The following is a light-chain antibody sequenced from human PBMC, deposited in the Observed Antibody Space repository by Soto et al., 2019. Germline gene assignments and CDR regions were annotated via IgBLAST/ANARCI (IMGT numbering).Light chain of an antibody. J-gene: IGKJ2*01. CDR2: DAS. Sequence: EIVLTQSPGTLSLSPGERATLSCRASQSVSSSYLAWYQQKPGQAPRLLIFDASGRATGIPDRFSGSGSGTDFTHTSSRLEPEDFAVYYCQQYGSSPYTFGQGTKLEIK. V-gene: IGKV3-20*01. CDR1: QSVSSSY. CDR3: QQYGSSPYT.